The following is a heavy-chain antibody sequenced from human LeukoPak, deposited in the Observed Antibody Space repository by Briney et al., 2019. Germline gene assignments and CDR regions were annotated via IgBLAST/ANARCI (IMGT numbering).Heavy chain of an antibody. J-gene: IGHJ6*02. D-gene: IGHD5-12*01. V-gene: IGHV4-59*11. Sequence: PSETLSLTCSVSGASLSSHSWSWIRQPPGKGLEWIGFVSYSGTSTYAPSLKSRVTISGDMSKNQFHLNLTSVTVADTAIYYCARESGYVMDPRYYYGLDVWGPGTPVTVSS. CDR3: ARESGYVMDPRYYYGLDV. CDR2: VSYSGTS. CDR1: GASLSSHS.